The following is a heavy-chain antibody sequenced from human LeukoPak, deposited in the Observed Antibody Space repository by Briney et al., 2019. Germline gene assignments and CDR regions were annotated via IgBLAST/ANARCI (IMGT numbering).Heavy chain of an antibody. Sequence: GGSLRLSCAASGFTFSNAWMSWVRQAPGKGLEWVSVISGSGGSTYYADSVKGRFTISRDNSKNTLYLQMNSLRAEDTAVYYCAKDEFSYSSSWSDPYDYWGQGTLVTVSS. D-gene: IGHD6-13*01. CDR1: GFTFSNAW. CDR3: AKDEFSYSSSWSDPYDY. J-gene: IGHJ4*02. CDR2: ISGSGGST. V-gene: IGHV3-23*01.